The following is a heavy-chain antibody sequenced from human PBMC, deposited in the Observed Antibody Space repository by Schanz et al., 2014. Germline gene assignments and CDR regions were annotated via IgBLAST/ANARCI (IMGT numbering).Heavy chain of an antibody. D-gene: IGHD3-9*01. J-gene: IGHJ4*02. CDR2: ISYDGSNK. Sequence: VQLLESGGGLVQPGGSLRLSCAASGFTLSNSDMHWVRQAPGKGLEWVAVISYDGSNKYYADSVKGRFTISRDNSKNTLYLQMNSLRAEDTAVYYCAKQIHYDILTVTRNWGQGTLVTVSS. CDR3: AKQIHYDILTVTRN. CDR1: GFTLSNSD. V-gene: IGHV3-30-3*01.